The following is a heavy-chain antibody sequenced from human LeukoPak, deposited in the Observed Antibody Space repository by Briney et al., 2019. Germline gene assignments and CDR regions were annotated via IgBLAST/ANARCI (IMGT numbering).Heavy chain of an antibody. D-gene: IGHD3-3*01. CDR1: RFIFSSYA. J-gene: IGHJ4*02. CDR3: ARECRPSEYWSGYYTSFDY. CDR2: ISSNGGSK. Sequence: GGSLTLSCAASRFIFSSYAMRWVRQAPGEGLEWVSVISSNGGSKEYANSVKGRFTISRDKSKNTLYLQMGSLRPEDAAVYYCARECRPSEYWSGYYTSFDYWGQGILVTVSS. V-gene: IGHV3-64*01.